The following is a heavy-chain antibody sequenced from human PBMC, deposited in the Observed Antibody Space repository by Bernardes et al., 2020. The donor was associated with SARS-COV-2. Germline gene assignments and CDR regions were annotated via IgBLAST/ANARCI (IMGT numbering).Heavy chain of an antibody. CDR1: GFTFSNYN. CDR2: ISSSTSTI. J-gene: IGHJ2*01. V-gene: IGHV3-48*01. CDR3: ARELNWGDWYVDL. Sequence: GGSLRLSCAASGFTFSNYNMNWVRQAPGKGLEWVSYISSSTSTIYYADSVKGRFTISRDNAKNSLYLQMNSLRVEDTAVYYCARELNWGDWYVDLWGRGTLVTVSS. D-gene: IGHD7-27*01.